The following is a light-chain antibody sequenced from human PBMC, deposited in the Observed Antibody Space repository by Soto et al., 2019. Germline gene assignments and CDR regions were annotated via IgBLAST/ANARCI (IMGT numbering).Light chain of an antibody. J-gene: IGLJ2*01. CDR3: QSYDSSLSVYVV. CDR1: SSNIGAGYD. Sequence: QAVVTQPPSVSGAPGQRVTISCTGSSSNIGAGYDVHWYRQLPGTAPKLLIFGNSNRPSGVPDRFSGSKSGTSASLAITGLQAEDEADYYCQSYDSSLSVYVVFGGGTKVTVL. CDR2: GNS. V-gene: IGLV1-40*01.